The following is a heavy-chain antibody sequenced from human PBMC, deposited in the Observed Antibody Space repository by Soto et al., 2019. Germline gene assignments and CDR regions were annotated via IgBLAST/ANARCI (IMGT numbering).Heavy chain of an antibody. CDR3: AADLTGTTGPDY. Sequence: SVKVSCKASGFTFTSSAVQWVRQARGQRLEWIGWIVVGSGNANYAQKFQERVTITRDMSTSTAYMELSSLRSEDTAVYYCAADLTGTTGPDYWGQGTLVTVSS. V-gene: IGHV1-58*01. D-gene: IGHD1-7*01. J-gene: IGHJ4*02. CDR2: IVVGSGNA. CDR1: GFTFTSSA.